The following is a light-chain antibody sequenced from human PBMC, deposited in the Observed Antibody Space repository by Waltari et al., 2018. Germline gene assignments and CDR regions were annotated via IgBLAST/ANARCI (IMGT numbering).Light chain of an antibody. CDR2: DAP. CDR3: LQRSTWPAT. V-gene: IGKV3-11*01. J-gene: IGKJ4*01. Sequence: DIVLTQSPVTLSLSPGDRATLPCRASQSVSTYLAWYPQQPGQAPRLLIHDAPNRATGIPARFSGSGSGTDFTLTISSLEPEDFAVYYCLQRSTWPATFGGGTKVEIK. CDR1: QSVSTY.